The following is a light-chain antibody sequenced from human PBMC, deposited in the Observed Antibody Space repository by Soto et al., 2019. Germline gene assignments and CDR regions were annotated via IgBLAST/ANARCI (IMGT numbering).Light chain of an antibody. CDR2: YDD. CDR1: SSNIGNNA. Sequence: QSVLTQPSSVSEAPRQRVTISCSGSSSNIGNNAVNWYQQLPGKAPKLLIYYDDLLPSGVSDRFSGSKSGTSASLAISGLQSEDEADYYCEEWDDSLNGYVFGTGTKVTVL. J-gene: IGLJ1*01. CDR3: EEWDDSLNGYV. V-gene: IGLV1-36*01.